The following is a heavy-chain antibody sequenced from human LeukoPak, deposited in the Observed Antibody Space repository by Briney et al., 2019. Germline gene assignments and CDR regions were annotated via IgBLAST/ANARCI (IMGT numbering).Heavy chain of an antibody. CDR3: ARRVVIMVRGRYYDYGMDV. CDR1: GYSFTSYW. Sequence: GESLKISCKGSGYSFTSYWIGWVRQMPGKGLEWMGIIYPGDSDTRYSPSFQGQVTISADKSISTAYLQWSSLKGSDTAMYYCARRVVIMVRGRYYDYGMDVWGQGTTVTVSS. J-gene: IGHJ6*01. CDR2: IYPGDSDT. V-gene: IGHV5-51*01. D-gene: IGHD3-10*01.